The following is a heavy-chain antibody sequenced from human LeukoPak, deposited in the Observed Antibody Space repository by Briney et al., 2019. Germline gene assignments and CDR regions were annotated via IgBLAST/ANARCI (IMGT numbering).Heavy chain of an antibody. J-gene: IGHJ4*02. Sequence: GGSLRLSCAASGFTFSSYAMSWVRQAPGKGLEWVPAISGSGGSTYYADSVKGRFTISRDNSKNTLYLQMNSLRAEDTAVYYCAEDLGYCSGGSCGDYWGQGTLVTISS. D-gene: IGHD2-15*01. CDR1: GFTFSSYA. CDR3: AEDLGYCSGGSCGDY. V-gene: IGHV3-23*01. CDR2: ISGSGGST.